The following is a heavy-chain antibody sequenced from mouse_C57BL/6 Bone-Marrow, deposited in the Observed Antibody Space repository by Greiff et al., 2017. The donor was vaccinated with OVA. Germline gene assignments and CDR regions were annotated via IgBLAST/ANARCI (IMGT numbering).Heavy chain of an antibody. Sequence: VQLQQSGAELVRPGASVKLSCTASGFNIKDDYMHWVKQRPEQGLEWIGWIDPENGDTEYASKFQGKATITADTSSNTAYLQLSSLTSEDTAVYYCTTSDYGYDGGPWFAYWGQGTLVTVSA. CDR1: GFNIKDDY. D-gene: IGHD2-2*01. V-gene: IGHV14-4*01. CDR3: TTSDYGYDGGPWFAY. J-gene: IGHJ3*01. CDR2: IDPENGDT.